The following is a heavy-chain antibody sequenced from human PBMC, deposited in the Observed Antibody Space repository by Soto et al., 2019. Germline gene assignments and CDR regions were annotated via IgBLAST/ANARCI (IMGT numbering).Heavy chain of an antibody. D-gene: IGHD5-18*01. CDR3: ATDKGDSYGYGNY. CDR1: GDTFTTYD. CDR2: INPNSGNI. J-gene: IGHJ4*02. Sequence: ASVKVSCKASGDTFTTYDINWVRQATGHGLEWMGWINPNSGNIGYAQRFQGRVTMTRDTAIRTAYMEVSSLRSDDTAVYYCATDKGDSYGYGNYWGQGTLVTVSS. V-gene: IGHV1-8*01.